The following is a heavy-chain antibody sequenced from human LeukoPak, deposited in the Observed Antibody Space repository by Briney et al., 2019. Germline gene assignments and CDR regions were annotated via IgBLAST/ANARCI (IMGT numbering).Heavy chain of an antibody. CDR1: GFTVSSNY. CDR3: ARAAVAVDWFDP. D-gene: IGHD6-19*01. Sequence: GGSLRLSCAASGFTVSSNYMSWVRQAPGKGLEWVSVTYSGGTTHYADSVKGRFTISRDNSKNTLYLQMNSLRAEDTAVCYCARAAVAVDWFDPWGQGTLVTVSS. V-gene: IGHV3-66*02. CDR2: TYSGGTT. J-gene: IGHJ5*02.